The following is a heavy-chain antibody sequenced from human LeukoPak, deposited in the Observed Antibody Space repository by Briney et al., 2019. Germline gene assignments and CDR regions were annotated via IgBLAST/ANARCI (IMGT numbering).Heavy chain of an antibody. CDR2: INSDGLIT. D-gene: IGHD2-15*01. CDR3: VREGGGSFLDSFDI. CDR1: GFTFSNYW. J-gene: IGHJ3*02. Sequence: PRGSLRLSCAASGFTFSNYWMHWVRQAPGKGLVWVSRINSDGLITNYADSVKGRFTVSRDNPKNTLYLQMNSLRVEDTAVYYCVREGGGSFLDSFDIWGQGKLVTVSS. V-gene: IGHV3-74*01.